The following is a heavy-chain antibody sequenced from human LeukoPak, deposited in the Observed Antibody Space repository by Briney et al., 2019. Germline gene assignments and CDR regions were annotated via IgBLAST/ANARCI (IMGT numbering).Heavy chain of an antibody. D-gene: IGHD6-19*01. CDR1: GYTFTGYY. V-gene: IGHV1-2*02. CDR3: ARVAEWLVREYYFDY. J-gene: IGHJ4*02. CDR2: INPNSGGT. Sequence: ASVKVSCKASGYTFTGYYMHWVRQAPGRGLEWMGWINPNSGGTNYAQKFQGRVTMTRDTSISTAYMELSRLRSDDTAVYYCARVAEWLVREYYFDYWGQGTLVTVSS.